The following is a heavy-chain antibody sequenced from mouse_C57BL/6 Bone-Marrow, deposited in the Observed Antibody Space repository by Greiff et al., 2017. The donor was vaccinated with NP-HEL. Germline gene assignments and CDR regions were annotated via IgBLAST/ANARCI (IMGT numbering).Heavy chain of an antibody. V-gene: IGHV1-39*01. Sequence: EVQLQQSGPELVKPGASVKISCKASGYSFTDYNMNWVKQSNGKSLEWIGVINPNYGTTSYNQKFKGKATLTVDQSSSTAYMQLNSLTSEDSAVYFCARRGYYGNYYYAMDYWGQGTSVTVSS. CDR3: ARRGYYGNYYYAMDY. D-gene: IGHD2-1*01. CDR2: INPNYGTT. CDR1: GYSFTDYN. J-gene: IGHJ4*01.